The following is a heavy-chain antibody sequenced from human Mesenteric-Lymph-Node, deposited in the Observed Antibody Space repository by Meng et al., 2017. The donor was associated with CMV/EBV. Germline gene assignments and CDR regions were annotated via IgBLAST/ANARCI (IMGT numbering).Heavy chain of an antibody. CDR3: AHSGVAVAGTISSFDY. V-gene: IGHV2-5*02. Sequence: FSLSTSGVGVGWIRQPPGKALEWLALIYWDDDKRYSPSLKSRLTITKDTSKNQVVLTMTNMDPVDTATYYCAHSGVAVAGTISSFDYWGQGTLVTVSS. J-gene: IGHJ4*02. CDR1: FSLSTSGVG. D-gene: IGHD6-19*01. CDR2: IYWDDDK.